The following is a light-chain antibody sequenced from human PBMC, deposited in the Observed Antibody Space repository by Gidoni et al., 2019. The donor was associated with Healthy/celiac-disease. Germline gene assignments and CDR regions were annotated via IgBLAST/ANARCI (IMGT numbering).Light chain of an antibody. CDR3: QQYNNWPPMYT. V-gene: IGKV3-15*01. CDR1: QSVSSN. J-gene: IGKJ2*01. Sequence: EIVMTQSPATLSVSPGERATLSCRASQSVSSNLAWYQQKPGQAPRLLIYGASSRATGIPARFSGSGSGTEFTLTIRSLQSEDFAFYYCQQYNNWPPMYTFGQGTKLEIK. CDR2: GAS.